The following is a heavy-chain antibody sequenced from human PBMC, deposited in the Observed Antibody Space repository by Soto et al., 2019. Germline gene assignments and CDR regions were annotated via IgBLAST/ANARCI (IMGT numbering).Heavy chain of an antibody. V-gene: IGHV1-3*01. Sequence: GASVKVSCKASGYTFTSYAMHWVRQAPGQRLEWMGWINAGNGNTKYSQKFQGRVTITRDTSASTAYMELSSLRSEDTAVYYCARWLGSGYDFGDYYYYMDVWGKGTTVTVSS. CDR1: GYTFTSYA. CDR3: ARWLGSGYDFGDYYYYMDV. CDR2: INAGNGNT. D-gene: IGHD5-12*01. J-gene: IGHJ6*03.